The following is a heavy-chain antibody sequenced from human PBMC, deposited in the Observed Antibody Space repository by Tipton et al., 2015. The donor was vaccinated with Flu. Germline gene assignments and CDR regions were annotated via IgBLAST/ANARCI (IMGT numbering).Heavy chain of an antibody. J-gene: IGHJ3*02. CDR1: GFTFSSYG. D-gene: IGHD3-22*01. V-gene: IGHV3-33*01. CDR3: AREYYDSSGYYYYDDAFDI. Sequence: SLRLSCAASGFTFSSYGMHWVRQAPGKGLEWVAVIWYDGSNKYYADSVKGRFTISRDNSKNTLYLQMNSLRAEDTAVYYCAREYYDSSGYYYYDDAFDIWGQGTMVTVSS. CDR2: IWYDGSNK.